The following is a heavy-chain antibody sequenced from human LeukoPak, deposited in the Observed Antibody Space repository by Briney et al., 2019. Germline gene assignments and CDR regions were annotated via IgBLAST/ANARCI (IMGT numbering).Heavy chain of an antibody. CDR3: ARDLYVYMDV. V-gene: IGHV4-61*02. J-gene: IGHJ6*03. CDR1: GGSISSGSYY. Sequence: SETLSLTCTVSGGSISSGSYYWSWIRQPAGKGLEWIGRINTSGSTNYNPSLKSRVTISVDTSKNQFSLKLSSVTAADTAVYYCARDLYVYMDVWGKGTTVTVSS. D-gene: IGHD3-16*01. CDR2: INTSGST.